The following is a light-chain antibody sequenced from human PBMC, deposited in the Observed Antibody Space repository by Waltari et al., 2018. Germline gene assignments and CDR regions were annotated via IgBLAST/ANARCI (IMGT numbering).Light chain of an antibody. V-gene: IGKV3-15*01. CDR3: QQYNYWPIS. CDR1: RSVNSN. J-gene: IGKJ5*01. Sequence: LMTQSLSTLSVSPGSSVTLSCRAGRSVNSNVAWYQQKPGQAPRLLIHDASSEATGVPARFRAGGSGTDFTLTISSLQPEDSAVYYCQQYNYWPISFGQGTRLEIK. CDR2: DAS.